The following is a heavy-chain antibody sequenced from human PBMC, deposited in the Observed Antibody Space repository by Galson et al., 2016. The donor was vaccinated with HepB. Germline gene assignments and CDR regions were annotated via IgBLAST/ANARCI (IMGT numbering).Heavy chain of an antibody. CDR1: GFTFSGYS. Sequence: SLRLSCAASGFTFSGYSMNWVRQAPGKGLEWVSSISSSSGYIYYADSVKGRFTISRDNAKNSLYLHMNSLGAEDTAVYYCARDPVYCSSTSCYYFDYWGQGTLVTVSS. J-gene: IGHJ4*02. D-gene: IGHD2-2*01. CDR3: ARDPVYCSSTSCYYFDY. V-gene: IGHV3-21*01. CDR2: ISSSSGYI.